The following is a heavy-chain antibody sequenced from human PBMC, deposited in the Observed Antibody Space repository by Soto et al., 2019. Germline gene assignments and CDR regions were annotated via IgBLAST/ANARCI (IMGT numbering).Heavy chain of an antibody. CDR2: ISYDGSNK. Sequence: GGSLRLSCAASGFTFSSYAMHWIRQAPGKGLEWVAVISYDGSNKYYADSVKGRFTISRDNSKNTLYLQMNSLRAEDTAVYYCARDHCSSTSCYSVYYYYGMDVWGQGTTVTVSS. CDR3: ARDHCSSTSCYSVYYYYGMDV. D-gene: IGHD2-2*01. V-gene: IGHV3-30-3*01. J-gene: IGHJ6*02. CDR1: GFTFSSYA.